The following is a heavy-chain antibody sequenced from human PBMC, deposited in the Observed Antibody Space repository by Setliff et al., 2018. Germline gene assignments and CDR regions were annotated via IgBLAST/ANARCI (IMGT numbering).Heavy chain of an antibody. J-gene: IGHJ4*02. D-gene: IGHD1-26*01. Sequence: PSETLSLTCTVSGGSISSSSHYWGWIRQSPGKGLEWIGEINHSGSTNYNPSLKSRLTISVDASTNQFSLKLSSVTAADTAVYFCARDNTMVGATDYWGLGTLVTVSS. CDR3: ARDNTMVGATDY. V-gene: IGHV4-39*07. CDR2: INHSGST. CDR1: GGSISSSSHY.